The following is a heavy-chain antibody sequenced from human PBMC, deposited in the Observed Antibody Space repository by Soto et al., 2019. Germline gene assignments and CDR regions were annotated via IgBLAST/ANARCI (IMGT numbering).Heavy chain of an antibody. D-gene: IGHD3-16*01. Sequence: QVPLVQSGPEVKKPGASVTVSCKTSGYTPTNYDIGWVRQAPGQGLEWMGRISAYNGNRNTALKLKGRPTMTTATSTKTAYMPPRRLRSVDTAVYFCTRALYRRCTSYDLENSAQGTVVTVSS. CDR3: TRALYRRCTSYDLEN. CDR2: ISAYNGNR. CDR1: GYTPTNYD. V-gene: IGHV1-18*01. J-gene: IGHJ4*02.